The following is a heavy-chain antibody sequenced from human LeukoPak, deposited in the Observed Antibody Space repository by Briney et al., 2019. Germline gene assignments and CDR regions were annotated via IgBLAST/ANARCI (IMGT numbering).Heavy chain of an antibody. CDR1: GGSFSRYF. CDR2: INQSGST. CDR3: ARGRSDGYLGGSWFDP. V-gene: IGHV4-34*01. D-gene: IGHD5-18*01. J-gene: IGHJ5*02. Sequence: SETLSLTCAVYGGSFSRYFWSWIRQPPGKGLEWIGEINQSGSTNNNPSLKSRLIMSIDTSKNQFSLSLSSVTAADTAIHYCARGRSDGYLGGSWFDPWGQGVLVTVSS.